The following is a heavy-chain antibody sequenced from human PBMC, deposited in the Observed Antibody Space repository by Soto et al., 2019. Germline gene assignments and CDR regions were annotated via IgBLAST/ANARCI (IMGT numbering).Heavy chain of an antibody. J-gene: IGHJ4*02. CDR3: VPRKGDPFT. Sequence: GASVKVSCKASGYTFTSYAMHWVRQAPGQRFEWMGWINAGNGNTYYADSVKGRFTISRDNSKNTLSLQMNSLRVEDSAVYYCVPRKGDPFTWGPGTLVTVSS. D-gene: IGHD3-16*01. CDR2: INAGNGNT. V-gene: IGHV1-3*01. CDR1: GYTFTSYA.